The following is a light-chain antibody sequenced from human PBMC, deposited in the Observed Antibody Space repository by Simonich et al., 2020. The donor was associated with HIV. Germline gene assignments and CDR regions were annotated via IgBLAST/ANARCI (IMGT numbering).Light chain of an antibody. V-gene: IGLV2-14*03. Sequence: QFALTQPASVSGSPGQSIPISCTGTSSDIGGYNYVSWYQQHPGKAPKLMIFDVSSRPSGVSNRFSGSKSGNTASLSISGLQAEDEADYYCSSYTDSSTPFYVFGTGTKVTIL. J-gene: IGLJ1*01. CDR2: DVS. CDR3: SSYTDSSTPFYV. CDR1: SSDIGGYNY.